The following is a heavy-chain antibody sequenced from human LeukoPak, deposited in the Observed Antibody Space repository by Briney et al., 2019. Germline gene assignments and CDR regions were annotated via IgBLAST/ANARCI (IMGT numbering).Heavy chain of an antibody. D-gene: IGHD3-22*01. CDR2: FDPEDGET. J-gene: IGHJ3*02. V-gene: IGHV1-24*01. CDR1: GYTLTELS. Sequence: ASVMVSCKVSGYTLTELSMHWVRQAPGKGLEWMGGFDPEDGETIYAQKFQGRVTMTEDTSTDTAYMELSSLRSEDTAVYYCATGRPYYYDSSGTRGAFDIWGQGTMVTVSS. CDR3: ATGRPYYYDSSGTRGAFDI.